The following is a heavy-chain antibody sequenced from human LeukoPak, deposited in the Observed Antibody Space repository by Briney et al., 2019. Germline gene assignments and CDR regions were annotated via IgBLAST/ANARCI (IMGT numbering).Heavy chain of an antibody. CDR3: ARRVIVDGGFQH. D-gene: IGHD2/OR15-2a*01. CDR2: INPNSGGT. V-gene: IGHV1-2*02. CDR1: GYTFTGYY. J-gene: IGHJ1*01. Sequence: ASVKVSCKASGYTFTGYYMHWVRQAPGKGLEWMGWINPNSGGTNYAQKFQGRVTMTRDTSISTAYMELSSLRSDDTAVYYCARRVIVDGGFQHWGQGTLVSVSS.